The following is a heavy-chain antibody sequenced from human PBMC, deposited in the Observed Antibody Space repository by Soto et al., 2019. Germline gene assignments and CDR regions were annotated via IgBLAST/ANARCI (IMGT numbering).Heavy chain of an antibody. J-gene: IGHJ6*03. CDR2: ISSLTGTI. CDR1: GFTFSSYR. Sequence: EVQLVESGGDLVQPGGSLRLSCAASGFTFSSYRMSWVRQAPGKGLXWVSYISSLTGTIYYADSVKGRFTISRDNAKNSVYLQMNSLRVEDTAVYYCAGNYYSYDYMDVWGKGTTVTVSS. V-gene: IGHV3-48*01. CDR3: AGNYYSYDYMDV.